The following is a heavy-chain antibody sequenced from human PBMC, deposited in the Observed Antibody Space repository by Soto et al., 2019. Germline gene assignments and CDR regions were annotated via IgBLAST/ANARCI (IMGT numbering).Heavy chain of an antibody. Sequence: GGSLRLSCEAAGFIFKRYYLHWVRQTPGKGPVWVARINDEGSNATYADSVKGRFTISRDNAKNTLYLQMDGLRVDDTGLYYCTRGPRVSSIGTGAYWGQGSLVTVSS. D-gene: IGHD1-26*01. J-gene: IGHJ4*02. CDR1: GFIFKRYY. CDR3: TRGPRVSSIGTGAY. CDR2: INDEGSNA. V-gene: IGHV3-74*01.